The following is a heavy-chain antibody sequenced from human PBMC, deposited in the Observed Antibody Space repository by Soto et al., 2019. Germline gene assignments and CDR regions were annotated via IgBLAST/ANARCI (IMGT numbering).Heavy chain of an antibody. V-gene: IGHV4-34*01. CDR3: AREWELLXXYVMDV. Sequence: SETLSLTCAVYGGSFSGYYWSWIRQPPGKGLEWIGEINHSGSTNYNPSLKSRVTISVDTSKNQFSLKLTSVTAADTAVYFCAREWELLXXYVMDVWGRGTTVTVSS. CDR1: GGSFSGYY. CDR2: INHSGST. J-gene: IGHJ6*02. D-gene: IGHD1-26*01.